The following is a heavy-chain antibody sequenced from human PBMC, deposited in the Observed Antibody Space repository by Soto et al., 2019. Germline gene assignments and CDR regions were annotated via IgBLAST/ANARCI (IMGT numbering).Heavy chain of an antibody. V-gene: IGHV3-53*05. CDR1: GFSVSVYY. Sequence: GGSLRLSCAASGFSVSVYYMTWLRQAPGKGLEWVSAIYSDGSTYYADSVKTRLTISKDTSKNQVVLTMTNMDPVDTATYYCARIRNGDAPHFDYWGQGTPVTVSS. CDR2: IYSDGST. CDR3: ARIRNGDAPHFDY. J-gene: IGHJ4*02. D-gene: IGHD5-18*01.